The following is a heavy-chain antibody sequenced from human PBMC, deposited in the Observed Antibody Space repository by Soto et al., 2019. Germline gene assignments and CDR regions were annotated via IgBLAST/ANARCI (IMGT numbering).Heavy chain of an antibody. D-gene: IGHD3-22*01. Sequence: EVQLLESGGGLVQPGGSLRLSCAASGFTFSSYAMSWVRQAPGKGLEWVSAISGSGGSTYYADSVKGRFTISRDNAKNSLYLQMNSLRAEDTALYYCAKDRRYYDSSGTFDYWGQGTLVTVSS. V-gene: IGHV3-23*01. CDR1: GFTFSSYA. CDR3: AKDRRYYDSSGTFDY. J-gene: IGHJ4*02. CDR2: ISGSGGST.